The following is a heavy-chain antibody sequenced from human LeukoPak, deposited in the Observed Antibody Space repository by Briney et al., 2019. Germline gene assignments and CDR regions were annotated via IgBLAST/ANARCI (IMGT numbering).Heavy chain of an antibody. D-gene: IGHD1-1*01. V-gene: IGHV3-66*01. CDR2: IYSGGST. CDR1: GFTVSSNY. J-gene: IGHJ6*02. Sequence: SGGSLRLSCAAPGFTVSSNYMSWVRQAPGKGLEWVSVIYSGGSTYYADSVKGRFTISRDNSKNTLYLQMNSLRAEDTAVYYCARDLPGALYYYGMDVWGQGTTVTVSS. CDR3: ARDLPGALYYYGMDV.